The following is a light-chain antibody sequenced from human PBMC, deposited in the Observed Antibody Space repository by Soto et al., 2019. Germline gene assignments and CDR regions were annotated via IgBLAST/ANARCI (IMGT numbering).Light chain of an antibody. Sequence: QSVLTQPPSASGSPGRSVTISCTGTNTDVGTYTYVSWYQHHPGEAPKLMIYDVNKRPSGVPDRFSGSKSGNTASLTASGLQAEDEADYYCGSYAGYNNFVFGTGTKVTVL. CDR2: DVN. CDR3: GSYAGYNNFV. J-gene: IGLJ1*01. V-gene: IGLV2-8*01. CDR1: NTDVGTYTY.